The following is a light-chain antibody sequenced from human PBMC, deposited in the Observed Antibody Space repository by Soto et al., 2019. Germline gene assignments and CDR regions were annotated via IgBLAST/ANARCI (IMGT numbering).Light chain of an antibody. CDR3: MQPLQSWT. Sequence: DIVMTQSPLSLPVIPGEPASISCRSSQSLLHSNGYNYLDWYLQKPGQSPQLLIYLGSNRASGVPDRFSGSGSGTDFTPKISRVEAEDVGVYYCMQPLQSWTFGQGTKVDIK. CDR1: QSLLHSNGYNY. J-gene: IGKJ1*01. CDR2: LGS. V-gene: IGKV2-28*01.